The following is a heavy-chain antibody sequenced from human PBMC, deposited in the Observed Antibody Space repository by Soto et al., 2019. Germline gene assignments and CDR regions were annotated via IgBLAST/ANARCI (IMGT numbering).Heavy chain of an antibody. J-gene: IGHJ6*02. Sequence: QVQLVESGGGVVQPGRSLRLSCAASGFTFSSYGMHWVRQAPGKGLEWVAVIWYDGSNKYYADSVKGRFTISRDNSKNTLYLQMNSLRAEDTAVYYCARDKRPYGDVGYYYGMDVWGQGTTVTVSS. CDR3: ARDKRPYGDVGYYYGMDV. CDR2: IWYDGSNK. V-gene: IGHV3-33*01. CDR1: GFTFSSYG. D-gene: IGHD4-17*01.